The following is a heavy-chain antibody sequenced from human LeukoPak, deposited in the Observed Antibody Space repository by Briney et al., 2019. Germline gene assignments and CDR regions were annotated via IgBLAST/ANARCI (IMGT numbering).Heavy chain of an antibody. CDR2: ISWNSGSI. V-gene: IGHV3-9*01. J-gene: IGHJ4*02. CDR3: AKGAMILSSAPLDY. D-gene: IGHD3-22*01. CDR1: GFTFDDYA. Sequence: PGGALRLSCAASGFTFDDYAMHWVGQAPGKGLEWVSGISWNSGSIGYADSVKGRFTISRDNAKNSLYLQMNSLRAEDTALYYCAKGAMILSSAPLDYWGQGTLVTVSS.